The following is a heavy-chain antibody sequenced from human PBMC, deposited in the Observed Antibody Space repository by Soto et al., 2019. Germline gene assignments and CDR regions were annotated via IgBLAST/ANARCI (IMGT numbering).Heavy chain of an antibody. V-gene: IGHV3-23*01. CDR3: TKGGIPRRYNIPKVDFEY. D-gene: IGHD1-1*01. CDR2: ISGSGATT. Sequence: PGWSLRLSCAASGFIFSNYAMSLVRQAPGRGLEWVSAISGSGATTYYPDSVKGRFTISRDNSKNTLYLQMNNLRADDTAVYYCTKGGIPRRYNIPKVDFEYWGQGSLVTVSS. CDR1: GFIFSNYA. J-gene: IGHJ4*02.